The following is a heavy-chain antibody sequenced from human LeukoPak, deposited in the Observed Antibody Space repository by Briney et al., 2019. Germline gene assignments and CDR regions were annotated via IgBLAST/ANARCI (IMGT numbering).Heavy chain of an antibody. J-gene: IGHJ6*02. CDR2: IKSKTGGTT. V-gene: IGHV3-15*07. D-gene: IGHD6-19*01. CDR3: IAVQYYYYYYGMDV. CDR1: GFTFSNAW. Sequence: PGGSLRLSCAASGFTFSNAWMNWVRQAPGKGLEWVGRIKSKTGGTTDYAAPVKGRFTISRDDSKNTLYLQMNSLKTEDTAVYYCIAVQYYYYYYGMDVWGQGTTVTVSS.